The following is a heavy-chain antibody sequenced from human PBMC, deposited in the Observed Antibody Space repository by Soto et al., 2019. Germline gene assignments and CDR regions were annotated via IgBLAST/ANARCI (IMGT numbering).Heavy chain of an antibody. CDR1: GGSISSSSYY. CDR3: ARGLREDDYGDFYQYYGMDV. CDR2: IYYSGST. Sequence: TSETLSLTCTVSGGSISSSSYYWGWIRQPPGKGLEWIGSIYYSGSTYYNPSLKSRVTISVDTSKNQFSLKLRSVTAADTAVYYCARGLREDDYGDFYQYYGMDVWGQGTTVTVSS. J-gene: IGHJ6*02. D-gene: IGHD4-17*01. V-gene: IGHV4-39*07.